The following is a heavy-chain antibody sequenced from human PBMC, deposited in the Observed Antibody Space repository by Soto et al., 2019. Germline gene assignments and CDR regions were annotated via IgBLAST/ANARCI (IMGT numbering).Heavy chain of an antibody. CDR2: IDPEDGET. J-gene: IGHJ4*02. CDR1: GYTLTELS. D-gene: IGHD1-20*01. V-gene: IGHV1-24*01. CDR3: ARDLLEDNWNHRFGFGY. Sequence: ASVKVSCKVSGYTLTELSMHWVRQAPGKGLEWMGGIDPEDGETIYAQKFQGRVTMAEDTSTNTAYMELSSLRSEDTAVYYCARDLLEDNWNHRFGFGYWGQGTLVTVSS.